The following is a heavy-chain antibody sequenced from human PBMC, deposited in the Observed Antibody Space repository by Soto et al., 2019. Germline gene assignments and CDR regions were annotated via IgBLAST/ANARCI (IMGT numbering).Heavy chain of an antibody. J-gene: IGHJ3*02. D-gene: IGHD6-19*01. CDR3: ARGRDQWPDVFDI. Sequence: PGGSLRLSCAASGFTFSSCAMHWVRQAPGKGLEWVAIISFDGSNEDYADSVKGRFTISRDNSKNTLYLQMDSLRAEDTSVYYCARGRDQWPDVFDIWGQGTMVTVSS. V-gene: IGHV3-30*04. CDR1: GFTFSSCA. CDR2: ISFDGSNE.